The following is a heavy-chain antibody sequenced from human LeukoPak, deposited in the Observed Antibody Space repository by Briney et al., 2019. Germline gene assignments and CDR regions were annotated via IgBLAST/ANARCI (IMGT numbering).Heavy chain of an antibody. CDR1: GGSISSYY. CDR2: IYYSGST. V-gene: IGHV4-59*12. D-gene: IGHD5-12*01. Sequence: SETLSLTCTVSGGSISSYYWSWIRQPPGKGLEWIGYIYYSGSTNYNPSLKSRVTMSVDTSTNLFTLKLNSVTAADTAVYFCACNVVQGSAYDREEDAFQIWGQGTMVTVSS. J-gene: IGHJ3*02. CDR3: ACNVVQGSAYDREEDAFQI.